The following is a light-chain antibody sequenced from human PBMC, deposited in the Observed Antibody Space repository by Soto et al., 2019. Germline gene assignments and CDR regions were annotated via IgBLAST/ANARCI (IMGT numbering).Light chain of an antibody. J-gene: IGKJ3*01. V-gene: IGKV3-11*01. CDR2: DAS. CDR3: QHRSGFT. CDR1: QSVNIY. Sequence: VFTQSPATLSLSPGERATLSCRASQSVNIYLAWYQQKPGQAPRLLIYDASNRATGIPARFSGSGSGTDFTLTISSLEPEDFAVYYCQHRSGFTFGPGTKVDIK.